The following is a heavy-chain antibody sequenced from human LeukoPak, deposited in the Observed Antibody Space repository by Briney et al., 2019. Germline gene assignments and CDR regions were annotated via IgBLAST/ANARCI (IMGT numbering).Heavy chain of an antibody. J-gene: IGHJ4*02. Sequence: PGGSLRLSCAASGFTFSTYAMSWVRQAPGKGLEWVSAISGSGDSTYYADSVQGRFTISRDNSKNTLSLQMNSLRAEDTAVYYCAKDPFGSGWYYFDYWGQGTLVTVSS. CDR3: AKDPFGSGWYYFDY. CDR2: ISGSGDST. V-gene: IGHV3-23*01. CDR1: GFTFSTYA. D-gene: IGHD6-19*01.